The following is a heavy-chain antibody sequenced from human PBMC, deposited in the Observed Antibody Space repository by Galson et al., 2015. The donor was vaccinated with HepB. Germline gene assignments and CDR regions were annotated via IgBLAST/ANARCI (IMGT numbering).Heavy chain of an antibody. V-gene: IGHV3-15*01. D-gene: IGHD5-18*01. CDR1: GFTFSNAW. CDR2: IKSKTDGGTT. J-gene: IGHJ6*02. CDR3: TTGLWMDTAMGRYYYCYYGMDV. Sequence: SLRLSCAASGFTFSNAWMSWVRQAPGKGLEWVGRIKSKTDGGTTDYAAPVKGRFTISRDDSKNTLYLQMNSLETEDTAVYYCTTGLWMDTAMGRYYYCYYGMDVWGQGTTVTVSS.